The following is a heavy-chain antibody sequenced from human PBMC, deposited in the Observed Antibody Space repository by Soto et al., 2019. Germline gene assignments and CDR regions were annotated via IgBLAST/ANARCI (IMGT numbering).Heavy chain of an antibody. CDR2: IIPIFGTA. J-gene: IGHJ4*02. CDR1: GGTFSSYA. CDR3: ARELVGATSRWLSY. V-gene: IGHV1-69*13. D-gene: IGHD1-26*01. Sequence: SVKVSCKASGGTFSSYAISWVRQAPGQGLEWMGGIIPIFGTANYAQKFQGRVTITADESTSTAYMELSSLRSEDTAVYYCARELVGATSRWLSYWGQGTLVTVSS.